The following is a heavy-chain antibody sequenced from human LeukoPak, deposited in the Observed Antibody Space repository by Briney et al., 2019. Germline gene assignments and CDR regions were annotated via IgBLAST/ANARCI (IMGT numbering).Heavy chain of an antibody. CDR1: GGTFSSYA. J-gene: IGHJ6*03. CDR2: IIPIFGTA. Sequence: SVKVSCKASGGTFSSYAISWVRQAPGQGLEWMGGIIPIFGTANYAQKFQGRVTITADEPTSTAYMELSSLRSEDTAVYYCARVVVVAAPPYYYYYYMDVWGKGTTVTVSS. CDR3: ARVVVVAAPPYYYYYYMDV. D-gene: IGHD2-15*01. V-gene: IGHV1-69*13.